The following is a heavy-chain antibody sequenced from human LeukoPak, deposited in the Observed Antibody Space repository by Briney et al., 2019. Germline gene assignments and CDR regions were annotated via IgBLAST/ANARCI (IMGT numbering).Heavy chain of an antibody. V-gene: IGHV4-4*07. CDR2: IYTSGST. J-gene: IGHJ4*02. CDR1: GGSISSYY. Sequence: SETLSLTCTVSGGSISSYYWSWIRQPAGKGLEWIGRIYTSGSTNYNPSLKSRVTISVDTSKNQFSLKLSSVAAADTAVYYCARTYDFWSGYYQARYFDYWGQGTLVTVSS. D-gene: IGHD3-3*01. CDR3: ARTYDFWSGYYQARYFDY.